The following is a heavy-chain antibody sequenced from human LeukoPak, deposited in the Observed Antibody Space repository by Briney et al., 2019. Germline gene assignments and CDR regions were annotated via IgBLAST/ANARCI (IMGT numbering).Heavy chain of an antibody. CDR1: GYTFTSYG. J-gene: IGHJ6*02. CDR2: ISAYNGNT. V-gene: IGHV1-18*01. D-gene: IGHD2-2*01. Sequence: GASVKVSCKASGYTFTSYGISWVRQAPGQGLEWMGWISAYNGNTNYAQKLQGRVTMTTDTSTSTAYMELRSLRSDDTAVYYCARAGHCSSTSCYSYCYYGMDVWGQGTTVTVSS. CDR3: ARAGHCSSTSCYSYCYYGMDV.